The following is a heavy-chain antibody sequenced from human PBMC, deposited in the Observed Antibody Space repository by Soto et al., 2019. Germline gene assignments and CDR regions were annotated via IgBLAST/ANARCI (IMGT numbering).Heavy chain of an antibody. Sequence: PGGSLRLCCAASGFTFSSYSMNWVRQAPGKGLEWVSSISSSSSYIYYADSVKGRFTISRDNAKNSLYLQMNSLRAEDTAVYYCARLYCSSTSCFPWGQGTLVTVSS. CDR3: ARLYCSSTSCFP. D-gene: IGHD2-2*01. CDR2: ISSSSSYI. CDR1: GFTFSSYS. J-gene: IGHJ5*02. V-gene: IGHV3-21*01.